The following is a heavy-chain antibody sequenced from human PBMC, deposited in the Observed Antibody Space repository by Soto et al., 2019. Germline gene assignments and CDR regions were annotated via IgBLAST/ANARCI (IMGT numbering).Heavy chain of an antibody. D-gene: IGHD3-16*01. J-gene: IGHJ4*02. CDR2: ISYDGSDK. V-gene: IGHV3-30*18. Sequence: QVQLVESGGGVVQPGRSLRLSCAASGFTFSSYGMHWVRQAPGKGLEWVAVISYDGSDKYYADSVKGRFTISRDNSRNTLYLQMNSLRVEDTAVYYCAKEDPPLAYWGQGTLVTVSS. CDR1: GFTFSSYG. CDR3: AKEDPPLAY.